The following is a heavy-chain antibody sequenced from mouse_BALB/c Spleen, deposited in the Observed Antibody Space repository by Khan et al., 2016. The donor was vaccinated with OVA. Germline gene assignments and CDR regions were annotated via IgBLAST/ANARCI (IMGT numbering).Heavy chain of an antibody. D-gene: IGHD4-1*01. V-gene: IGHV1-87*01. Sequence: QVQLQQPGAELARPGASVKLSCKASGYIFTKFWMQWVKQRPGQGLEWIGAIYPGNGDTRYTQRFKGKATLTADESSSTAYMQLSSLASEDSAVYYCVRSWDSYYFDYWGQGTTLTVSS. CDR2: IYPGNGDT. CDR3: VRSWDSYYFDY. CDR1: GYIFTKFW. J-gene: IGHJ2*01.